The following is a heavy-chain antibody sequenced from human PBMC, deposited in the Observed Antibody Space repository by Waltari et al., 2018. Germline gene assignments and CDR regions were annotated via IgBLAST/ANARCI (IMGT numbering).Heavy chain of an antibody. V-gene: IGHV1-18*01. CDR2: ISAYNGNT. CDR1: GYTFTNYG. CDR3: AKEGDGSGRRGWFDP. J-gene: IGHJ5*02. D-gene: IGHD3-10*01. Sequence: QAQLVQSGAEVKKPGASVKVSCKASGYTFTNYGISWVRQAPGQGLEWMGWISAYNGNTNYAQKLQGRVTMTTDTSTSTAYMELRSLRFDDTAVYYCAKEGDGSGRRGWFDPWGQGTLVTVSS.